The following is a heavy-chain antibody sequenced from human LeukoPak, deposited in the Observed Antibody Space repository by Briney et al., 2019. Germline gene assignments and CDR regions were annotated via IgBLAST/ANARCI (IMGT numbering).Heavy chain of an antibody. V-gene: IGHV3-11*01. CDR3: ARGGGSGSYYSIDY. CDR1: GFTFSDYY. D-gene: IGHD3-10*01. J-gene: IGHJ4*02. CDR2: IRTSGSTI. Sequence: PGGSLRLSCAASGFTFSDYYMSWIRQAPGKGLEGVSYIRTSGSTIYYADSVKGRFTISRDNAKNSVDLQMNSLRAEDTAVYYCARGGGSGSYYSIDYWGQGTLVTVSS.